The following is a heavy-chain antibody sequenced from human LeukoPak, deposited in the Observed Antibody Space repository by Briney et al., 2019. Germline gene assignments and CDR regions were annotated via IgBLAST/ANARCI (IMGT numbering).Heavy chain of an antibody. J-gene: IGHJ4*02. Sequence: ASVKVSCKASGYTFTSYYMHWVRQAPGQGLEWVGIINPSGGSTSYAQKFQGRVTMTRDTSTSTVYMELSSLRSEDTAVYYCARGGQYYDSSGYYYEDYYFDYWGQGTLVTVSS. V-gene: IGHV1-46*01. D-gene: IGHD3-22*01. CDR3: ARGGQYYDSSGYYYEDYYFDY. CDR1: GYTFTSYY. CDR2: INPSGGST.